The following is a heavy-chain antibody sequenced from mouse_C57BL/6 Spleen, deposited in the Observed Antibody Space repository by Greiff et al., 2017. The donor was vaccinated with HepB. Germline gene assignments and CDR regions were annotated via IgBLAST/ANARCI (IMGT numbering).Heavy chain of an antibody. J-gene: IGHJ3*01. D-gene: IGHD2-5*01. CDR1: GYTFTSYW. Sequence: VKLQQPGAELVKPGASVKMSCKASGYTFTSYWITWVKQRPGQGLEWIGDIYPGSGSTNYNEKFKSKATLTVDTSSSTAYMQLSSLTSEDSAVYYCAREAYYSNPFAYWGQGTLVTVSA. V-gene: IGHV1-55*01. CDR3: AREAYYSNPFAY. CDR2: IYPGSGST.